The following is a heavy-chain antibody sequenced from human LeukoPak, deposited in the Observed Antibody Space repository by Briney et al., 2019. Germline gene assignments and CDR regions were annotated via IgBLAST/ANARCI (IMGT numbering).Heavy chain of an antibody. CDR2: ISAYNGNT. CDR3: ARGGLTYYYDSSGYLNY. D-gene: IGHD3-22*01. V-gene: IGHV1-18*01. J-gene: IGHJ4*02. CDR1: GYTFTSYG. Sequence: ASVKVSCKASGYTFTSYGISWVRQAPGQGLEWMGWISAYNGNTNYAQKLQGRVTMTTDTSTSTAYMELRSLRSDDTAVYYCARGGLTYYYDSSGYLNYWGQGTLVTVSS.